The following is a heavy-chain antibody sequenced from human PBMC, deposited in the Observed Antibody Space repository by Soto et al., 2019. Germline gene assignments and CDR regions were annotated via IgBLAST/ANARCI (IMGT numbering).Heavy chain of an antibody. D-gene: IGHD3-22*01. CDR3: ARGRYYYDSSGHWYYFDY. V-gene: IGHV4-39*01. CDR1: GGSIRGINYC. Sequence: ETLSLTCRVSGGSIRGINYCWGWIRQPPGEALEWIGTVCYSGTSYFNPSLKSRVTTSVDTSKNQFSLKLSSVTAADTAVYYCARGRYYYDSSGHWYYFDYWGQGTLVTVSS. J-gene: IGHJ4*02. CDR2: VCYSGTS.